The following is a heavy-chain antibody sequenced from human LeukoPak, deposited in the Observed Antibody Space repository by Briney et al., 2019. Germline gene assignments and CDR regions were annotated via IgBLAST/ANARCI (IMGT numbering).Heavy chain of an antibody. CDR1: GGFISSDY. Sequence: SETLSLTCSVSGGFISSDYWSWIRQPPGKGLEWIGYIHYIGNTNYNPSLKSRVTISVDTSKNQFSLKLSSVTAADTAVYYCARDRGECTTTSCYRSYNYMDVWGKGTTVTVSS. CDR3: ARDRGECTTTSCYRSYNYMDV. V-gene: IGHV4-59*01. D-gene: IGHD2-2*01. CDR2: IHYIGNT. J-gene: IGHJ6*03.